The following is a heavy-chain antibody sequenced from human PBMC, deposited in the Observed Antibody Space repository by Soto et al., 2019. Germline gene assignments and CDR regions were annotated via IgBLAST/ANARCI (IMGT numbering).Heavy chain of an antibody. V-gene: IGHV3-48*02. D-gene: IGHD1-26*01. Sequence: EVQLVESGGGLVQRGGSLRLSCAASGFSFSGYSMNWVRQAPGKGLEWVAYISKSSTTIYYADSVKCRFTISRENARNSLYRQMISLCDEDTAVYFCASDKWEKAIYYWGQGTLLTVSS. CDR2: ISKSSTTI. J-gene: IGHJ4*02. CDR1: GFSFSGYS. CDR3: ASDKWEKAIYY.